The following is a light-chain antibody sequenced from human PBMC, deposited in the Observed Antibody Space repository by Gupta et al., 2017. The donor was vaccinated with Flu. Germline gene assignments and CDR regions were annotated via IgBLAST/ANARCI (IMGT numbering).Light chain of an antibody. J-gene: IGLJ2*01. CDR2: EDR. CDR1: KMGKKF. CDR3: QAWDSSGVV. V-gene: IGLV3-1*01. Sequence: PPPSVSVSPGPTASITCFGNKMGKKFASWYQQKPGQSPILVVYEDRRRPAGIPDRFSGSNSGTTATLTISETQAVDEDYYYCQAWDSSGVVFGGGTTLTVL.